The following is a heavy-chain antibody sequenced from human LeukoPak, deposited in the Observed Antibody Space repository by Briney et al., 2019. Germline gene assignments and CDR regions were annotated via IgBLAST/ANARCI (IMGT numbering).Heavy chain of an antibody. J-gene: IGHJ4*02. D-gene: IGHD6-19*01. Sequence: SETLSLTRTVSGGSISSYYWSWIRQPAGKGLEWIGRISTSGNTNYNPSLKSRVTMSVDTSKNQFSLKLNSVTAADTAVYYCAREAAVAGRYFDYWGQGTLVTVSS. V-gene: IGHV4-4*07. CDR2: ISTSGNT. CDR1: GGSISSYY. CDR3: AREAAVAGRYFDY.